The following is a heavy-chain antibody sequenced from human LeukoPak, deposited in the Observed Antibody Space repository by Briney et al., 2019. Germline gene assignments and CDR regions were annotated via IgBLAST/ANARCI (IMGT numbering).Heavy chain of an antibody. J-gene: IGHJ4*02. V-gene: IGHV3-21*01. CDR1: GFTFSSYS. CDR3: ARWSMATNGYYFDY. D-gene: IGHD5-24*01. Sequence: PGGSLRLSCAASGFTFSSYSMNWVRQAPGKGLEWVSSISSSSSYMYYADSVKGRFTISRDNAKNSLFLQMNSLRAEDTAVYYCARWSMATNGYYFDYWGQGTLVTVSS. CDR2: ISSSSSYM.